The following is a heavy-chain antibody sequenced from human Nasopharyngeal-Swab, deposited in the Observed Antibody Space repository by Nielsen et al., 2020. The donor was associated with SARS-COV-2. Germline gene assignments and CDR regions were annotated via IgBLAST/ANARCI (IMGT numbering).Heavy chain of an antibody. J-gene: IGHJ4*02. Sequence: GESLKISCAASGFTFSSYSMNWVRQAPGKGLEWVSSISSSSSYIYYADSVKGRFTISRDNPKNSVFLQMDSLRVEDTAVYYCARETGYNRGLSAALDHWGQGTLVTVSS. D-gene: IGHD1-14*01. CDR3: ARETGYNRGLSAALDH. V-gene: IGHV3-21*01. CDR2: ISSSSSYI. CDR1: GFTFSSYS.